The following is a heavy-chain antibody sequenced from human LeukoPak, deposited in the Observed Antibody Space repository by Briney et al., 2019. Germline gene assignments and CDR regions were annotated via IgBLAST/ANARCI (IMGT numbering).Heavy chain of an antibody. J-gene: IGHJ5*02. V-gene: IGHV3-23*01. CDR3: AKLSTFGDLSRVRFDP. CDR1: GFTFRTYA. CDR2: ISGSGGTT. Sequence: GGSLRLSRAVSGFTFRTYAMSWVRLAPGKGLEWVSAISGSGGTTYYADSVKGRFTISRDNSKNTLYLQMNSLRAEDTAVYYCAKLSTFGDLSRVRFDPWGQGTLVTVSS. D-gene: IGHD3-10*01.